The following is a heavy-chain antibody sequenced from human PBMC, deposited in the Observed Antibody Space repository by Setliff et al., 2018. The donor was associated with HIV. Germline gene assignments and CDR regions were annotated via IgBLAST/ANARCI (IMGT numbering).Heavy chain of an antibody. CDR2: IYHSGNT. Sequence: SETLSLTCTVSGDSVSSDFYWGWIRQPPGKGLEWIGSIYHSGNTYYMPSLQSRVTISVDMSKNQFSLNLNSVAAADTAVYYCARGQGCGGGCHYAFEMWGQGTMVTVSS. J-gene: IGHJ3*02. CDR1: GDSVSSDFY. D-gene: IGHD2-21*02. CDR3: ARGQGCGGGCHYAFEM. V-gene: IGHV4-38-2*02.